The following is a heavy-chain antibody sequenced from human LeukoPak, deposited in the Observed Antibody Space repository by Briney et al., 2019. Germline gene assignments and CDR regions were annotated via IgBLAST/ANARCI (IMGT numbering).Heavy chain of an antibody. CDR2: IYYSGST. D-gene: IGHD4-17*01. J-gene: IGHJ4*02. CDR3: ARHFTTVTPWYFDY. V-gene: IGHV4-39*01. CDR1: GGSISSSDYY. Sequence: SETLSLTCTVSGGSISSSDYYWGWIRQPPGKGLEWIGSIYYSGSTYHNPSLKSRVTISIDTSKNQFSLRLTSVTAAGTAVYYCARHFTTVTPWYFDYWGQGTLVTVSS.